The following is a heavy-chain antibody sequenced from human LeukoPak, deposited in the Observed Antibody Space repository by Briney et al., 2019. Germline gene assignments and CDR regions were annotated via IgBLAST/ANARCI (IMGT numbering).Heavy chain of an antibody. J-gene: IGHJ4*02. CDR3: SKGSRAAGYYFDY. CDR1: GFSFRSYS. V-gene: IGHV3-48*04. D-gene: IGHD6-25*01. Sequence: GGSLRLSCAASGFSFRSYSMNWVRQAPGKGPEWVSYISSSSSTAYYADSVKGRFTISRDNAKNSLYLQMNSLRAEDTAVYYCSKGSRAAGYYFDYWGQGTLVTVSS. CDR2: ISSSSSTA.